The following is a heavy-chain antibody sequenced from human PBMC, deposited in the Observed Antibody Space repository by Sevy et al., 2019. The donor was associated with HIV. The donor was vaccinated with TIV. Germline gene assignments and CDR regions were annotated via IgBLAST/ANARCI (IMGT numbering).Heavy chain of an antibody. V-gene: IGHV2-5*02. CDR3: AQRREYCGQTSCYAPSFDS. CDR2: IYWDDGK. D-gene: IGHD2-2*01. CDR1: GFSFYTSGVG. Sequence: SGATLVNPTQTLTLTCTFSGFSFYTSGVGVGWIRQPPGRALEWLALIYWDDGKRYSPSLKSRLTITKDTSKTQVVLTRTTMDPVATATYYTAQRREYCGQTSCYAPSFDSWGQGIVVTVSS. J-gene: IGHJ4*02.